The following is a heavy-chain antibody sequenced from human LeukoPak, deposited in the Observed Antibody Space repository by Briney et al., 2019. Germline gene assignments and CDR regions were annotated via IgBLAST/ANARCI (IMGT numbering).Heavy chain of an antibody. CDR2: IHHDGRI. CDR3: ARCGYSYAVDY. Sequence: SETLSLTCDVSGGSIDSTNWWNWVRQPPGKGLEWIGEIHHDGRINYNPSLKSRVTLSVDKSKNQFSLKLSSVTAADTAVYYCARCGYSYAVDYWGQGTLVTVSS. CDR1: GGSIDSTNW. D-gene: IGHD5-18*01. V-gene: IGHV4/OR15-8*01. J-gene: IGHJ4*02.